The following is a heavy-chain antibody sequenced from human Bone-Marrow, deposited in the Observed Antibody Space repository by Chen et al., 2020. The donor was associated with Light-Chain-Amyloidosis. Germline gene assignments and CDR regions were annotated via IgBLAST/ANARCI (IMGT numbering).Heavy chain of an antibody. CDR2: IYPDDSDA. D-gene: IGHD5-12*01. Sequence: EVQLEQSGPEVKKPGEPLKISCKGSGYTFPNYWIGWVRQMPGKGLEWMGVIYPDDSDASYSPSFEDQVTISADKSITTAYLRWGGLKASDTAVYYCARRRDGYNFDYWGQGTLVTVSS. CDR1: GYTFPNYW. CDR3: ARRRDGYNFDY. V-gene: IGHV5-51*01. J-gene: IGHJ4*02.